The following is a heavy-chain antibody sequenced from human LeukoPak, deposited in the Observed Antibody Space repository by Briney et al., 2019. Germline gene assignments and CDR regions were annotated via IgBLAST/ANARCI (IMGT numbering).Heavy chain of an antibody. CDR2: MNPNSGNT. J-gene: IGHJ4*02. D-gene: IGHD3-22*01. V-gene: IGHV1-8*01. CDR3: ARVYDSSGCFPRAFDY. CDR1: GYTFTSYD. Sequence: ASVKVSCKASGYTFTSYDINWVRQATGQGLEWMGWMNPNSGNTGYAQKFQGRVTMTRNTSISTAYMELSSLRSEDTAVYYCARVYDSSGCFPRAFDYWGQGTLVTVSS.